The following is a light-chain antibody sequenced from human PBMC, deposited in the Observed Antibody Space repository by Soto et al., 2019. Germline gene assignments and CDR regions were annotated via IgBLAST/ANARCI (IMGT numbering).Light chain of an antibody. V-gene: IGLV3-21*04. CDR1: NIGSQS. Sequence: SYVLTQPPSVSVSPGKTATITCGGNNIGSQSVNWYQQKPGQAPVLVMFYDRVRPSGIPDRFSGSNSGNTATLIINRVEAGDEADYYCQVWVKGSDHPGVFGGGTKLTVL. CDR3: QVWVKGSDHPGV. J-gene: IGLJ2*01. CDR2: YDR.